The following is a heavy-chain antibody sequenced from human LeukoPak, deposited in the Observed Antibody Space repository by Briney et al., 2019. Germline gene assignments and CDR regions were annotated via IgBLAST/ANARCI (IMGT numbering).Heavy chain of an antibody. J-gene: IGHJ4*02. CDR1: GFRFNNYG. V-gene: IGHV3-33*06. D-gene: IGHD3-22*01. CDR2: TWYDGSNK. Sequence: PGRSLRLSCAASGFRFNNYGIHWVRQAPGKGLEWVAVTWYDGSNKYYADSVRDRFTVSRDNSKNTVYLQMSSLRVEDTAVYYCVKDEVYLDSGGYPTPDTTLDYWGQGTLVTVSS. CDR3: VKDEVYLDSGGYPTPDTTLDY.